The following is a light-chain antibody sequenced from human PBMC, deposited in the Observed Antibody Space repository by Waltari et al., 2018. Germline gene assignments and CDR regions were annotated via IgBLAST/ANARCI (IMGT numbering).Light chain of an antibody. CDR3: QQRSNWTPHT. Sequence: EIVLTQSPATRSLSPGDIATLSCRASQSVGTYFAWYQQKPGQPPRLLIYDASNRATGVPARFRASGSGTDFTLTISSLEAEDFAVYFCQQRSNWTPHTFGQGARLEIK. CDR1: QSVGTY. V-gene: IGKV3-11*01. J-gene: IGKJ2*01. CDR2: DAS.